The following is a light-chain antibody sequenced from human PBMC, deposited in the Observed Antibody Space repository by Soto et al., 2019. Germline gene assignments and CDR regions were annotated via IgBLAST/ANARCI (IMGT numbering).Light chain of an antibody. V-gene: IGKV3-20*01. CDR3: QQSGSSPRT. Sequence: EIVLTQSPGTLSLSPGERASLSCRASQGVNSLFFGWHQQKPGQPPRLLIYGASTRATGVPDRFSGSGSGTDFTLTINGLEPEDSAVYYCQQSGSSPRTFGQGTKVDIK. CDR2: GAS. CDR1: QGVNSLF. J-gene: IGKJ1*01.